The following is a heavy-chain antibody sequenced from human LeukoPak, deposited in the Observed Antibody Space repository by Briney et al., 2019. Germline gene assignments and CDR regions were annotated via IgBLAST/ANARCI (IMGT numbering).Heavy chain of an antibody. CDR1: GFTFSSYG. Sequence: GGSLRLSCAASGFTFSSYGMSWVRQAPGKGLEWVSAISGSGGSAYYADSVKGRFTISRDNSQNTVSLQMISLRAEDTAVYYCVRISSVTQTSYGHFDYWGQGTLVTVSS. V-gene: IGHV3-23*01. J-gene: IGHJ4*02. CDR2: ISGSGGSA. D-gene: IGHD3-16*01. CDR3: VRISSVTQTSYGHFDY.